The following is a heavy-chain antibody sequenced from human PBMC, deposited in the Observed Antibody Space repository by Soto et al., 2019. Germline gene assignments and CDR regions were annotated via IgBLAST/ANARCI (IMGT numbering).Heavy chain of an antibody. Sequence: PGGSLRLSCEASGFTFISYAMHWIRQAPGKGLEWVAVISYDGSNKYYADSVKGRFTISRDNSKNTLYLQMNSLRAEDTAVYYCARDQGFGVVIVRNPVPGFDYWGQETLVPVSS. J-gene: IGHJ4*02. V-gene: IGHV3-30-3*01. CDR3: ARDQGFGVVIVRNPVPGFDY. CDR2: ISYDGSNK. D-gene: IGHD3-3*01. CDR1: GFTFISYA.